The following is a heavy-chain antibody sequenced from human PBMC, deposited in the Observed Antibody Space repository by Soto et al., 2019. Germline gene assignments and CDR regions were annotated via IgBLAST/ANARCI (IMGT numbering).Heavy chain of an antibody. V-gene: IGHV3-7*01. CDR1: GLTFSSYW. J-gene: IGHJ5*02. Sequence: EVQLVESGGGLAQPGGSLRLSCAASGLTFSSYWMTWVRQAPGKGLEWVANTKQDGSEKYYVDSVKGRFTISRDNAKNSLYLQMNNLRVEDTAVYYCARGEAIGDDPWGHGTLVTVSS. D-gene: IGHD3-10*01. CDR2: TKQDGSEK. CDR3: ARGEAIGDDP.